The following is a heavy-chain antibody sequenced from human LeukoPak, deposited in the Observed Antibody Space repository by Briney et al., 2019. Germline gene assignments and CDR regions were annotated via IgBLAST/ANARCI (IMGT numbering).Heavy chain of an antibody. V-gene: IGHV3-30-3*01. CDR3: ARGLGFSDY. Sequence: PGGSLRLSCAATGFTFSSYAMHWVRQAPGKGLEWVAVISYDGSNKYYADSVKGRFTISRDNSKNTLYLQMNSLRAEDTAVYYCARGLGFSDYWGQGTLVTVSS. J-gene: IGHJ4*02. CDR1: GFTFSSYA. CDR2: ISYDGSNK.